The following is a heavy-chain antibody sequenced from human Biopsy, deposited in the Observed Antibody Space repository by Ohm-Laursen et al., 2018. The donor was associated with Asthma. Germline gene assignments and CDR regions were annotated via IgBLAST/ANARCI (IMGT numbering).Heavy chain of an antibody. CDR1: GFSFSEFV. CDR3: ASQSSGPDFWSGYYYFDY. Sequence: SLRLSCAASGFSFSEFVMHWVRQAPGKGLEWVAVISYDGSNKYYADSVKGRFTISRDNSKNTLYLQMNSLRAEDTTVYYCASQSSGPDFWSGYYYFDYWGQGTLVTVSS. J-gene: IGHJ4*02. D-gene: IGHD3-3*01. V-gene: IGHV3-30*03. CDR2: ISYDGSNK.